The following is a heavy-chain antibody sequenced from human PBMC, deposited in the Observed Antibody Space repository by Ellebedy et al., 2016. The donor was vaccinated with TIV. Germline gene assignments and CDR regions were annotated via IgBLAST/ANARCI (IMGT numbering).Heavy chain of an antibody. D-gene: IGHD2-15*01. CDR3: ARARGGCSGDGCYSDFDF. V-gene: IGHV1-3*01. Sequence: AASVKVSCKASGYSFPTFTIHWVRQAPGQRPEWMGWINPDNGDTKHSQKFQARATITRDTFASTAYMELSSLRSEDTAVYHCARARGGCSGDGCYSDFDFWGQGTLVTVSS. CDR2: INPDNGDT. J-gene: IGHJ4*02. CDR1: GYSFPTFT.